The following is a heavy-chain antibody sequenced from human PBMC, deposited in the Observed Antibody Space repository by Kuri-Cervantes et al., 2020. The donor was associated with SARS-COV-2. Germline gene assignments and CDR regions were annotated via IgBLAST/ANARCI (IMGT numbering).Heavy chain of an antibody. CDR2: ISGSGGGT. CDR3: ARNDFWSGYYFDY. V-gene: IGHV3-23*01. J-gene: IGHJ4*02. D-gene: IGHD3-3*01. Sequence: GESLKISCAASGFTFSSYAMSWVRQAPGKGLEWVSAISGSGGGTYYADSVKGRFTISRDNAKNSLYLQMNSLRAEDTAVYYCARNDFWSGYYFDYRGQGTLVTVSS. CDR1: GFTFSSYA.